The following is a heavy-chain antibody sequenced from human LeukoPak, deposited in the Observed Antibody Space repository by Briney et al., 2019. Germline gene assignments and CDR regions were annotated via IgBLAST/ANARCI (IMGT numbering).Heavy chain of an antibody. D-gene: IGHD1-26*01. CDR1: GFTLTNYA. CDR3: AKDRRYSGRYHFDH. CDR2: ISGSGGST. Sequence: GGSLRLSCAASGFTLTNYAMSWVRQPPGKGLEWVSAISGSGGSTFYADSVKGRFTISGDSSENTMYLQMNSLRVEDTAVYYCAKDRRYSGRYHFDHWGQGSLVTVSS. J-gene: IGHJ4*02. V-gene: IGHV3-23*01.